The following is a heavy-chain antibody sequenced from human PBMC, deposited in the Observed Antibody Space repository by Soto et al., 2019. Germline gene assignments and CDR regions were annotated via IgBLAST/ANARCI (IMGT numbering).Heavy chain of an antibody. CDR3: ARGRRGVTMVWGRPQDYCYGMDV. CDR2: INHSGST. CDR1: GGSFSGYY. J-gene: IGHJ6*02. Sequence: SQTLSLTCAVYGGSFSGYYWRWIRQPPGKGLEWIGEINHSGSTNYNPSLKSRVTISVDTSKNQFSLKLSSVTAADTAVYYCARGRRGVTMVWGRPQDYCYGMDVPGQGTT. D-gene: IGHD3-10*01. V-gene: IGHV4-34*01.